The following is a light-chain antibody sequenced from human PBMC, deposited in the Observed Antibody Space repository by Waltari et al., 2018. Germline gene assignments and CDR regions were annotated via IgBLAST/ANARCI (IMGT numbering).Light chain of an antibody. J-gene: IGKJ1*01. V-gene: IGKV4-1*01. CDR1: QNILYSSNNKNY. Sequence: DIVMTQSPDSLAVSLGERATINCKSSQNILYSSNNKNYLAWYQQKPGQPPKLLIYWASTRESGVPDRFSGSGSGTDFTLTIRSLQAEDVAVYYCQQYYVPSWMFGQGTKVEIK. CDR2: WAS. CDR3: QQYYVPSWM.